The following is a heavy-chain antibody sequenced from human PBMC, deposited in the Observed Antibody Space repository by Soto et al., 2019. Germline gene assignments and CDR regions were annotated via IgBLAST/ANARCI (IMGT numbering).Heavy chain of an antibody. V-gene: IGHV1-18*04. J-gene: IGHJ5*02. CDR1: GYRFSGYG. D-gene: IGHD6-6*01. CDR3: ARSPLASXPSWFDP. CDR2: ISGSTGNT. Sequence: ASVKVSCKASGYRFSGYGISWARLAPGQGLEWMGWISGSTGNTQYSQNFQARITVTADTSTSTAFMELRSLGSDDTAIYFCARSPLASXPSWFDPWGPGALVTVSS.